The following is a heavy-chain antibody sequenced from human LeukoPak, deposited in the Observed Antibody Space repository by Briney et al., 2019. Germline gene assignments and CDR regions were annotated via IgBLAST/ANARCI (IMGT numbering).Heavy chain of an antibody. J-gene: IGHJ4*02. CDR1: GFTFSSYW. CDR3: ARIYGDYVLYYFDY. V-gene: IGHV3-7*01. CDR2: IKQDGSEK. Sequence: GGSLRLSCAASGFTFSSYWMSWVRQAPGKGLEWVANIKQDGSEKYYVDSVKGRFTISRDNAKNSLYLQMNSLRAEDTAVYYCARIYGDYVLYYFDYWGQGTLVTVSS. D-gene: IGHD4-17*01.